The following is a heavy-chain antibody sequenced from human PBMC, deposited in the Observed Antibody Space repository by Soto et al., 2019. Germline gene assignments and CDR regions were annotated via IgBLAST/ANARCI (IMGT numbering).Heavy chain of an antibody. CDR1: GNTFTSQH. CDR2: ANPAGGIT. Sequence: ASVKVSCKASGNTFTSQHMHWVRQAPGQGLEWMGIANPAGGITTHAPKFQDRLTMTSDTSTSTVYMELSSLRSEDTAVYYCVRDWTHYDSSGPGDYWGQGTLVTVSS. CDR3: VRDWTHYDSSGPGDY. J-gene: IGHJ4*02. D-gene: IGHD3-22*01. V-gene: IGHV1-46*01.